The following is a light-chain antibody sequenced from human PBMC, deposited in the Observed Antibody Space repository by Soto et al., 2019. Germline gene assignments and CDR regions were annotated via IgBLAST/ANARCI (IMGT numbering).Light chain of an antibody. CDR3: SSYTAGGTI. J-gene: IGLJ1*01. CDR2: GNT. CDR1: SSNIGAGYD. Sequence: QSAVTQPPSVSGAPGQRVTISCTGTSSNIGAGYDVHWYQHLPGTAPKLLIYGNTIRPSGVPDRFSGSKSGTSASLAITGLQAEDEADYYCSSYTAGGTIFGTGTKLTVL. V-gene: IGLV1-40*01.